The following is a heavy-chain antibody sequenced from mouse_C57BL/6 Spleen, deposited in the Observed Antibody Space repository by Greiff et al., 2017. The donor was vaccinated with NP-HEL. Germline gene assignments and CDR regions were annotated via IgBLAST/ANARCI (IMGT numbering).Heavy chain of an antibody. CDR1: GFTFSDYG. CDR3: AREDYFDY. CDR2: ISSGSSTI. J-gene: IGHJ2*01. Sequence: EVKLMESGGGLVKPGGSLKLSCAASGFTFSDYGMHWVRQAPEKGLEWVAYISSGSSTIYYADKVKGRFTISRDNAKNTLFLQMTSLRSEDTAMYYCAREDYFDYWGQGTTLTVSS. V-gene: IGHV5-17*01.